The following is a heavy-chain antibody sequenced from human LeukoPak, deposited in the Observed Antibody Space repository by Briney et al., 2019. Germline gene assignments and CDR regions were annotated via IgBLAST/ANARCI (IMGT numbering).Heavy chain of an antibody. CDR1: GYTFTYYY. D-gene: IGHD6-6*01. Sequence: GASVKVSCKTSGYTFTYYYIHWMRQAPGQGLEWMGWINSNSGGISYAQKFQGRVTLTRDTPARTVFMELNRLTSDDTAVYYCARTSIAARRADFDYWGQGTVVTVSS. V-gene: IGHV1-2*02. CDR2: INSNSGGI. CDR3: ARTSIAARRADFDY. J-gene: IGHJ4*02.